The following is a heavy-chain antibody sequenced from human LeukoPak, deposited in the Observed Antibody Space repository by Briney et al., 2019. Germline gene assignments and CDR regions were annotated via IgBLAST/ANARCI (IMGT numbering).Heavy chain of an antibody. V-gene: IGHV4-59*11. J-gene: IGHJ3*02. CDR3: ARDLVTVTKGFDI. CDR1: TDSFSSHY. CDR2: ISYIGST. D-gene: IGHD4-17*01. Sequence: SETLSLTCAVSTDSFSSHYWTWVRQPPGKGLEWIGYISYIGSTNYNPSLKSRVTISINTSKNQFSLKLSSVTAADTAVYYCARDLVTVTKGFDIWGQGTMVSVSS.